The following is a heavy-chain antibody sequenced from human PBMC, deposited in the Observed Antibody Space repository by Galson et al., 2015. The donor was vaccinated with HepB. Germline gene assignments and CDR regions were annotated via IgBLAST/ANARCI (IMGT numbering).Heavy chain of an antibody. Sequence: ETLSLTCTVSGGSISSSSYYWGWIRQPPGQGLEWIGSIYYSGSTYYNPSLKSRVTISVDTSKNQFSLKLSSVTAADTAVYYCARHRLRYCSGGSCYSWFDPWGQGTLVTVSS. CDR3: ARHRLRYCSGGSCYSWFDP. J-gene: IGHJ5*02. CDR2: IYYSGST. CDR1: GGSISSSSYY. V-gene: IGHV4-39*01. D-gene: IGHD2-15*01.